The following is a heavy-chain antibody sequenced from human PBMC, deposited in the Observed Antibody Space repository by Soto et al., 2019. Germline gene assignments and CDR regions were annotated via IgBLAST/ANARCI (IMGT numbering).Heavy chain of an antibody. J-gene: IGHJ1*01. CDR3: ARILGGSSLLRFRGAEYFQH. CDR2: IYYSGST. V-gene: IGHV4-39*01. CDR1: GGSISSSSYY. Sequence: SETLSLTCTVSGGSISSSSYYWGWIRQPPGKGLEWIGSIYYSGSTYYNPSLKSRVTISVDTSKNQFSLKLSSVTAADTAVYYCARILGGSSLLRFRGAEYFQHWGQGTLVTVSS. D-gene: IGHD3-10*02.